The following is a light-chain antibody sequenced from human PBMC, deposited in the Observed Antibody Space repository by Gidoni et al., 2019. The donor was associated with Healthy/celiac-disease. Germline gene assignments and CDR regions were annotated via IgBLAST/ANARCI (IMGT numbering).Light chain of an antibody. CDR2: LGS. J-gene: IGKJ2*01. V-gene: IGKV2-28*01. CDR3: MQALQIPYT. CDR1: QSLLHSNGYNY. Sequence: DIVMTQSPLSLPVTPGEPASISCRSSQSLLHSNGYNYLDWYLQKPGQSPQLLIYLGSNRASGVPDRFSGSGLGTDFTLKISRVEAEDVGVYYCMQALQIPYTFXXXTKLEIK.